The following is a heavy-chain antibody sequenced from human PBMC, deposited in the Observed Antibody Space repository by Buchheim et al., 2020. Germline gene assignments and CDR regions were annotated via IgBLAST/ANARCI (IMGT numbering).Heavy chain of an antibody. CDR3: ARDRWSYYLDY. J-gene: IGHJ4*02. D-gene: IGHD1-26*01. CDR2: ISYDGSNK. V-gene: IGHV3-30-3*01. CDR1: GFTFSSYA. Sequence: QMQLVESGGGVVQPGRSLRLSCAASGFTFSSYAMHWVRQAPGKGLEWVAVISYDGSNKYYADSVKGRFTISRDNSKNTLYLQMNSLRAEDTAVYYCARDRWSYYLDYWGQGTL.